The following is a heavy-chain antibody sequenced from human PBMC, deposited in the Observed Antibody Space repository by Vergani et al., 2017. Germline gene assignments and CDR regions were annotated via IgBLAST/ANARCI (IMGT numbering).Heavy chain of an antibody. D-gene: IGHD6-13*01. CDR3: ARVRGVFGSSWYGSYGDNWFDP. J-gene: IGHJ5*02. CDR1: GYTFTSYG. Sequence: QVQLVQSGAEVKKPGASVKVSCKASGYTFTSYGISWVRQAPGQGLEWMGWISAYNGNTNYAQKLQGRVTMTTDTSTSTAYMELRSLRSDNTAVYYCARVRGVFGSSWYGSYGDNWFDPWGQGTLVTVSS. CDR2: ISAYNGNT. V-gene: IGHV1-18*01.